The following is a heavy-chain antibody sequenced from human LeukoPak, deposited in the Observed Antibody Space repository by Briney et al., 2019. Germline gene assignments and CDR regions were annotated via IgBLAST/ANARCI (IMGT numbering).Heavy chain of an antibody. CDR3: AKDNEGSSGYPDY. J-gene: IGHJ4*02. CDR1: GFTFSSYS. D-gene: IGHD3-22*01. V-gene: IGHV3-21*04. CDR2: ISSSSSYI. Sequence: GGSLRLSCAASGFTFSSYSMNWVRQAPGKGLEWVSSISSSSSYIYYADSVKGRFTISRDNAKNSLYLQMNSLRAEDTALYYCAKDNEGSSGYPDYWGQGTLVTVSS.